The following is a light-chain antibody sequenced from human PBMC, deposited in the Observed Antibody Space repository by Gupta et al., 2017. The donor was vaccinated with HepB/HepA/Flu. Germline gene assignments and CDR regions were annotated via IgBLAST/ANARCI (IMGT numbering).Light chain of an antibody. CDR3: CSYAGSSTVV. J-gene: IGLJ2*01. V-gene: IGLV2-23*02. Sequence: QSARTQPAPGSGAPGPSIPIPCTGTSSDVGSYNLVSWYQQTPGKAPNLMIYEVSKRPSGVSNRFSGSKSGNTASLTISGLQAEDEADYYCCSYAGSSTVVFGGGTKLTVL. CDR1: SSDVGSYNL. CDR2: EVS.